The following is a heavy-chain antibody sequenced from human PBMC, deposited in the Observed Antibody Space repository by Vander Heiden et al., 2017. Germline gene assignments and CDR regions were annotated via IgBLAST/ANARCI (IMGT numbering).Heavy chain of an antibody. Sequence: EVQLVQSGAEVKKPGESLKISCKGSGYSFTSYWIGWVRQMPGKGLEWMGIIYPGDSDTRYSPSFQGQVTISADKSISTAYRQGSSLKASDTAMYYCARRGGAGRWRQSGAWFDPWGQGTLVTVSS. CDR1: GYSFTSYW. J-gene: IGHJ5*02. CDR2: IYPGDSDT. CDR3: ARRGGAGRWRQSGAWFDP. V-gene: IGHV5-51*01. D-gene: IGHD1-26*01.